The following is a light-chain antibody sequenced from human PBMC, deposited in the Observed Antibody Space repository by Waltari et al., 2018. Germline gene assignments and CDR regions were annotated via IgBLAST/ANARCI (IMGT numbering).Light chain of an antibody. Sequence: EIVLTQSPATLSLSPGERATLSCRASQSVSSHLAWYQQKPGQAPRLLIYDASNRATGIPARFSGSWSGTDFTLSISCLEPEDFAFYYCQQRSRWPPRFTFGPGTKVDFK. J-gene: IGKJ3*01. CDR2: DAS. CDR1: QSVSSH. CDR3: QQRSRWPPRFT. V-gene: IGKV3-11*01.